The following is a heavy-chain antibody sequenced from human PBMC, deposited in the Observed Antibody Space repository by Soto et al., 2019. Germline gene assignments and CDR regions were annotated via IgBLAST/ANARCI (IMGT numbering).Heavy chain of an antibody. D-gene: IGHD3-9*01. Sequence: ASVKVSCKASGGTFSSYTISWVRQAPGQGLEWMGRIIPILGIANYAQKFQGGVTITADKSTSTAYMELSSLRSEDTAVYYCARGLYDILIPPPYYYMDVWGKGTTVTVSS. J-gene: IGHJ6*03. CDR1: GGTFSSYT. V-gene: IGHV1-69*02. CDR2: IIPILGIA. CDR3: ARGLYDILIPPPYYYMDV.